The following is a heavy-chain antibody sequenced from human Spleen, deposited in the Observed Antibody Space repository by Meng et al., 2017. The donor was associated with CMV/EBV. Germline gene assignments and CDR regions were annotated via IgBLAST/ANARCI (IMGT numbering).Heavy chain of an antibody. Sequence: QVQLQQWGAGLLKPSETLSLTCAVYGGSFSGYYWSWIRQPPGKGLEWIGSIYYSGSTYYNPSLKSRVTISVDTSKNQFSLKLSSVTAADTAVYYCASFDGYNNFDYWGQGTLVTVSS. CDR3: ASFDGYNNFDY. D-gene: IGHD5-24*01. CDR2: IYYSGST. V-gene: IGHV4-34*01. J-gene: IGHJ4*02. CDR1: GGSFSGYY.